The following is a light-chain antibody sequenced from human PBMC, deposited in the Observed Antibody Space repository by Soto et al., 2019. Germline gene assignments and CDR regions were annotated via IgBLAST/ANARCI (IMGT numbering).Light chain of an antibody. Sequence: AIQLTQSPSSLSASVGGRVTITCRASQGISTALAWYQQRPGKAPKLLIYDASSLESGVPSRFSGSGSGTDFTLTISSLQPGDFATYYCQQFNSYPQTFGPGTKVDIK. CDR2: DAS. CDR1: QGISTA. J-gene: IGKJ3*01. V-gene: IGKV1-13*02. CDR3: QQFNSYPQT.